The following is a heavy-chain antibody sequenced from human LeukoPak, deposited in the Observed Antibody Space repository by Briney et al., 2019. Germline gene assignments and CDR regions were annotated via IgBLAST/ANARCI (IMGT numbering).Heavy chain of an antibody. J-gene: IGHJ4*02. D-gene: IGHD3-22*01. Sequence: SDTLSPISALSCGFTSMRNWWSWVRQRPGKGLEWIGEIYHSGRTNYHPCLSSRVTISVDKSKNQFSLELSSVTDADTAVYYCVRNGNDYYDSSGYFDYWGQGTLVTVAS. CDR1: CGFTSMRNW. CDR2: IYHSGRT. CDR3: VRNGNDYYDSSGYFDY. V-gene: IGHV4-4*02.